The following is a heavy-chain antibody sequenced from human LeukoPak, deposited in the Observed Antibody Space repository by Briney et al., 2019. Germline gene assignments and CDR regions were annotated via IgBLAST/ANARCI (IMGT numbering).Heavy chain of an antibody. J-gene: IGHJ4*02. V-gene: IGHV1-18*01. D-gene: IGHD4-23*01. CDR3: AREFGNTYYFDY. CDR1: GYTFTSYG. Sequence: PGASVTVSCKASGYTFTSYGISWVRQAPGQGIEWMGAIDCDGGNTKYAQRFQGRVTMTRDTSTSTVYMELSSLRSEDTAVFYCAREFGNTYYFDYWGQGTLVTVSS. CDR2: IDCDGGNT.